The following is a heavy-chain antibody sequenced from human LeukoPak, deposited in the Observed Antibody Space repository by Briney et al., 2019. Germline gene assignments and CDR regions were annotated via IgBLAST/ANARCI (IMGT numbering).Heavy chain of an antibody. CDR2: INPNTGGT. D-gene: IGHD2-8*01. Sequence: ASVKVSCKASGYSFTGNYMHWVRQAPGQGFEWMGWINPNTGGTNYAQKFKGRVLMTRDTSISTAYLELSSLKSDDTAVYYCARVGYCSRGVCYNYDYWGQGTQVTVSS. V-gene: IGHV1-2*02. J-gene: IGHJ4*02. CDR1: GYSFTGNY. CDR3: ARVGYCSRGVCYNYDY.